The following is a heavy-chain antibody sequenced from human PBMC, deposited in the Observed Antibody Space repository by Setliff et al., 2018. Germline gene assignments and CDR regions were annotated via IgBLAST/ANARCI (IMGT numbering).Heavy chain of an antibody. D-gene: IGHD2-2*01. CDR2: IYPDDSDT. Sequence: GESLKISCKDSASTFSNYWIVWVRQMPGKGLEWMGMIYPDDSDTKYHPSFQGQVTISADKSISTAYLQWSSLKASDTAMYYCARALYPSSFIGHNWFDPWGQGTLVTAPQ. J-gene: IGHJ5*02. CDR3: ARALYPSSFIGHNWFDP. CDR1: ASTFSNYW. V-gene: IGHV5-51*01.